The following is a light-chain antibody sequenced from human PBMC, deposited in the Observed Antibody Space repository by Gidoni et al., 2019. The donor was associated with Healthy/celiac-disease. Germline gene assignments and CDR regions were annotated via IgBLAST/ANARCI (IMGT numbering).Light chain of an antibody. CDR1: QSGSSSY. Sequence: EIVLTQSSATLSLSPGERATLSCRDSQSGSSSYLAWYQQKPGQAPRLLIYGASSRATGIPDRFSGSGSGTDFTLTISSLEPEDFAVYYCQQYGSSPPITFGGGTKVEIK. CDR2: GAS. V-gene: IGKV3-20*01. CDR3: QQYGSSPPIT. J-gene: IGKJ4*02.